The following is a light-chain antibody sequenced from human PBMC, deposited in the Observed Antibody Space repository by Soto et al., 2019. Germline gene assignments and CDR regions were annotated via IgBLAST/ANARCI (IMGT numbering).Light chain of an antibody. CDR3: SSYTSSSTPDV. Sequence: QSALTQPASVSGSPGQSITISCTGTSSDVGGYNYVSWHQQHPVKAPKLMIYDVTNRPSGVSDRFSGSKSGNTASLTISGLQAEDEADYYCSSYTSSSTPDVFGTGTKVTVL. CDR2: DVT. J-gene: IGLJ1*01. CDR1: SSDVGGYNY. V-gene: IGLV2-14*01.